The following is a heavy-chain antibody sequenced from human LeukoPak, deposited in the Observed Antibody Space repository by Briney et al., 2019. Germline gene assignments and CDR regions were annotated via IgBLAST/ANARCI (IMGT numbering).Heavy chain of an antibody. Sequence: GGSLRLSCAASGFTFNNHAMNWVRQAPGKGLEWVANMKPDGSEKYYVDSVKGRFTISRDNAKNSLYLQMNSLRVEDTAVYYCLASGGYWGQGTPVTVPS. CDR2: MKPDGSEK. CDR3: LASGGY. D-gene: IGHD6-25*01. V-gene: IGHV3-7*01. CDR1: GFTFNNHA. J-gene: IGHJ4*02.